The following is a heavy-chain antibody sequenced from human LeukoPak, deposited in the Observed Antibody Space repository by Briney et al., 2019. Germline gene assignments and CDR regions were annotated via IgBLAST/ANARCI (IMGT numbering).Heavy chain of an antibody. Sequence: SVKVSCKASGGTFSSYAISWVRQAPGQGLEWMGGIIPIFGTANYAQKFQGRVTITADESTSTAYMELSSLRSEDTAVYYCARDYYGSGSHYKPFDYWGQGTLVTVSS. D-gene: IGHD3-10*01. CDR3: ARDYYGSGSHYKPFDY. J-gene: IGHJ4*02. V-gene: IGHV1-69*01. CDR2: IIPIFGTA. CDR1: GGTFSSYA.